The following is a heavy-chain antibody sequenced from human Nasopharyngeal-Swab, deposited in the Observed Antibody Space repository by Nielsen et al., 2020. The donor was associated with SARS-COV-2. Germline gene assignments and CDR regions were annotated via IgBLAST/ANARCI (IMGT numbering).Heavy chain of an antibody. CDR3: ARSRDIVVVATIGGTNWLDP. V-gene: IGHV1-8*01. D-gene: IGHD2-21*02. Sequence: WVRQAPGQGLEWMGWMNPNSGNTGYAQKFQGRVTMTRNTSINTAYMELSSLRSEDTAVYYCARSRDIVVVATIGGTNWLDPWGQGTLVTVSS. CDR2: MNPNSGNT. J-gene: IGHJ5*02.